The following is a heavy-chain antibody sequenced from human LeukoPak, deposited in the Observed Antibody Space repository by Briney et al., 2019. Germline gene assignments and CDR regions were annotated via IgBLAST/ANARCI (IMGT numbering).Heavy chain of an antibody. Sequence: GGSLRLSCAASGFTFSSYAMSWVRQAPGKGLEWVSAISGSGGSAYYADSVKGRFTISRDNSKNTLYLQMNSLRAEDTAVYYCAKDLYRNYYYMDVWGKGTTVTVSS. J-gene: IGHJ6*03. CDR1: GFTFSSYA. CDR3: AKDLYRNYYYMDV. V-gene: IGHV3-23*01. D-gene: IGHD4-11*01. CDR2: ISGSGGSA.